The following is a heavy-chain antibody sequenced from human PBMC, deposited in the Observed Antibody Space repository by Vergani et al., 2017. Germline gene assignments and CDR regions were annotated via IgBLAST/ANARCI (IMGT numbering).Heavy chain of an antibody. CDR3: ARGHWYSSSWLGDWFDP. D-gene: IGHD6-13*01. J-gene: IGHJ5*02. V-gene: IGHV3-74*02. CDR1: GFTFSSYW. Sequence: VQLVQSGGGLVQPGGSLRLSCAASGFTFSSYWMHWVRQAPGKGLVWVSRINSDGGSTSYADSVKGRFTISRDNAKNTLYLQMNSLRAEDTAVYYCARGHWYSSSWLGDWFDPWGQGTLVTVSS. CDR2: INSDGGST.